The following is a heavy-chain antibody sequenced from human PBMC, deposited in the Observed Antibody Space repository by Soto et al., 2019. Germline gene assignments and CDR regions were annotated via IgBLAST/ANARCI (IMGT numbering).Heavy chain of an antibody. Sequence: GGSLRLSCETSGLTFSNSIMTWVRQPPGKRLEWVSVITTNGHTAYADSVKGRFTISRDNSKDTAYLQMNSLRAEDTAVYYCAKGLLNGRWYAADWGQGTLVTVSS. CDR1: GLTFSNSI. CDR2: ITTNGHT. D-gene: IGHD6-13*01. J-gene: IGHJ4*02. CDR3: AKGLLNGRWYAAD. V-gene: IGHV3-23*01.